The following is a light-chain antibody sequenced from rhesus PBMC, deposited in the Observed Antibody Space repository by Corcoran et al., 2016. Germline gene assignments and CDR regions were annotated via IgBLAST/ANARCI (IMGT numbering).Light chain of an antibody. CDR2: AAS. V-gene: IGKV1-94*01. CDR3: LQDYTTPSWT. Sequence: DIQMTQSPSSLSASVGDRVTVTCRASQGINKELSWYQQKPGKAPKLLIYAASRLHTGVSSRFSGRGSGTDDTLTISSLQPEDVATYYCLQDYTTPSWTFGQGTKVEIK. J-gene: IGKJ1*01. CDR1: QGINKE.